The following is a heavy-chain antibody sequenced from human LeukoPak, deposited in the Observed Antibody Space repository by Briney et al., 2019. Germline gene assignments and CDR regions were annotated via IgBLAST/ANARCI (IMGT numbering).Heavy chain of an antibody. V-gene: IGHV4-34*01. CDR3: ARGRYYDFWSGDNDNWFDP. CDR1: GGSFSGYY. J-gene: IGHJ5*02. CDR2: INHSGST. Sequence: SETLSFTCAVYGGSFSGYYWSWLRQPPGKGLEWIGEINHSGSTNYNSSLKSRVTMSVDTSKNQFSLKLSSVSAADTAVYYCARGRYYDFWSGDNDNWFDPWGQGTLVTVSS. D-gene: IGHD3-3*01.